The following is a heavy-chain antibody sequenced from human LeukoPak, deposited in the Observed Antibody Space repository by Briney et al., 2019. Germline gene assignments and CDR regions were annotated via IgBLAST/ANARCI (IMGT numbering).Heavy chain of an antibody. D-gene: IGHD5-18*01. J-gene: IGHJ4*02. V-gene: IGHV3-74*01. CDR3: ARGASSGYRIDY. CDR1: GFTFNNFW. CDR2: ISKDGSTT. Sequence: GGSLRLSCAASGFTFNNFWMHWVRQTPGKGLVWVSRISKDGSTTNYADSAKGRFTISRDNAKNTLYLQMNSLTAEDTALYYCARGASSGYRIDYWGQGTLVPVSA.